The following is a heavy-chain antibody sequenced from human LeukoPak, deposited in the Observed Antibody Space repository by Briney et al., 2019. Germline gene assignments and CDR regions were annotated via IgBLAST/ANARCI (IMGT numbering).Heavy chain of an antibody. D-gene: IGHD3-22*01. V-gene: IGHV3-48*03. Sequence: GGSLRLSCAASGFTFSSYEMNWVRQAPGKGLEWVSYISSSGSNIKYADSVKGRFTISRGNAKNSVYLQMNSLRAEDTAVYYCAKPYYDSSATGNYWGQGTLVTVSS. J-gene: IGHJ4*02. CDR2: ISSSGSNI. CDR3: AKPYYDSSATGNY. CDR1: GFTFSSYE.